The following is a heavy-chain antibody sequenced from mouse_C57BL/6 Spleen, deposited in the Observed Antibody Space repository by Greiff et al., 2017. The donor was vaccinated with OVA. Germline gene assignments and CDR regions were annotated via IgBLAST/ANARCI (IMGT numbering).Heavy chain of an antibody. V-gene: IGHV5-4*01. D-gene: IGHD1-2*01. Sequence: EVQGVESGGGLVKPGGSLKLSCAASGFTFSSYAMSWVRQTPEKRLEWVATISDGGSYTYYSDNVKGRFTISRDNAKNNLYLQRSHLKSEDTAMYYCARDHYGGEYYFDYWGQGTTLTVSS. CDR2: ISDGGSYT. CDR1: GFTFSSYA. CDR3: ARDHYGGEYYFDY. J-gene: IGHJ2*01.